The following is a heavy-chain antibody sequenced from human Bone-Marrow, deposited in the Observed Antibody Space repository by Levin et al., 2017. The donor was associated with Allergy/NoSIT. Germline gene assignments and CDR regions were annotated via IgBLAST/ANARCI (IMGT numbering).Heavy chain of an antibody. CDR1: GFAFRNYA. V-gene: IGHV3-23*01. J-gene: IGHJ4*02. CDR2: IGVSDDT. CDR3: AQDRGGSYFGS. D-gene: IGHD3-10*01. Sequence: SCAASGFAFRNYAISWVRQPPGKGREWVSAIGVSDDTHYADSMRGRFAISRDNSKNTGYLHVNSLRVDDTGMYYCAQDRGGSYFGSWGRGTLVTVSS.